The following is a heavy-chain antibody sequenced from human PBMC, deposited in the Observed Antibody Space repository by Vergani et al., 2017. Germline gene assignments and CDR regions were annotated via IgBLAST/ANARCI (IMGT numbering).Heavy chain of an antibody. J-gene: IGHJ3*02. CDR3: ASTAFWSGYLQHDAFDI. V-gene: IGHV1-69*01. D-gene: IGHD3-3*01. CDR1: GGTFSSYA. CDR2: IIPICGTA. Sequence: QVQLVQSGAEVKKPGSSVKVSCKASGGTFSSYAISWVRQAPGQGLEWMGGIIPICGTANYAQKFQGRVTITADESTSTSYMELSRLRSEDTAVYYCASTAFWSGYLQHDAFDIWGQGTMVTVSS.